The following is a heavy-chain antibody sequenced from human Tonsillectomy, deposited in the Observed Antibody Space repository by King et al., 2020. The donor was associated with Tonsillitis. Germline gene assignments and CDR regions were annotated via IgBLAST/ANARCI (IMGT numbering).Heavy chain of an antibody. Sequence: HVQLVESGGGVVQPGGSLRLSCAASGFTFSSYGMHWVRQAPGKGLEWVAFIPYDGNNKYYADSVKGRFTISRDNSKNTLYLQMNSLRAEDTAVYYCVKVRHYCSSTSCSSDVWGQGTSVTVSS. CDR1: GFTFSSYG. CDR3: VKVRHYCSSTSCSSDV. J-gene: IGHJ6*02. CDR2: IPYDGNNK. D-gene: IGHD2-2*01. V-gene: IGHV3-30*02.